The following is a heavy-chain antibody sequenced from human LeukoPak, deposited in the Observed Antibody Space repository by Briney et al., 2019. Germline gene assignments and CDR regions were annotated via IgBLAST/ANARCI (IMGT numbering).Heavy chain of an antibody. J-gene: IGHJ5*02. CDR1: GGSISNHF. CDR3: ARGDIVVGGGRNWFDP. Sequence: GTLSLTCTVSGGSISNHFCSWFRQPAGRGLEWIVRVSTSGSTYYNPSLTSQVTMSADTSKNQFSLKLTSMTAADTDVYYCARGDIVVGGGRNWFDPWGQGTLVTVSS. CDR2: VSTSGST. D-gene: IGHD2-21*01. V-gene: IGHV4-4*07.